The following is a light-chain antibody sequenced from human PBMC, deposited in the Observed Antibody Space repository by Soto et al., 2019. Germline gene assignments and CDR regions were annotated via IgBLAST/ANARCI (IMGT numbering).Light chain of an antibody. J-gene: IGKJ2*01. V-gene: IGKV4-1*01. Sequence: DIVMTQSPDSLAVSLGERATINCKSSQSVLYSSNNKNYLAWYQQKPGQPPKLLIYWASTRESGVPDRFSGSGSGTDFTLTISSLQAEDVAVYSCQPYYSTPPTFGQGTQLEIK. CDR3: QPYYSTPPT. CDR2: WAS. CDR1: QSVLYSSNNKNY.